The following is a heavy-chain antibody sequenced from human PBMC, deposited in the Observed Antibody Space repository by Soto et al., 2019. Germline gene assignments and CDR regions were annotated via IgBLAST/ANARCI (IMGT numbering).Heavy chain of an antibody. D-gene: IGHD6-13*01. CDR3: ARGSSNWAYYFDF. CDR2: ITSSGTTV. J-gene: IGHJ4*02. V-gene: IGHV3-48*02. Sequence: EVHLVESGGGLQPGGSLRLSCAASGFTFSCYSLKWVRQAPGKGLEWVSYITSSGTTVYYADSVRGRFTISRDNAKNSLYLQMNSLRDDDTAVYYCARGSSNWAYYFDFWGQGTLVTVSS. CDR1: GFTFSCYS.